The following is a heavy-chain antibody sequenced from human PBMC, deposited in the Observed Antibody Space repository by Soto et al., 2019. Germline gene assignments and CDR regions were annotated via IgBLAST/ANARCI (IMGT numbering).Heavy chain of an antibody. J-gene: IGHJ6*04. V-gene: IGHV3-33*01. D-gene: IGHD1-26*01. CDR2: IWYDGSNK. Sequence: QVQLVESGGGVVQPGRSLRLSCAASGFTFSSYGMHWVRQAPGKGLEWVAVIWYDGSNKYYADSVKGRFTISRDNSKNTLYLQMNSRRAEDTAVYYCARDRIVGATKIYYGMDVWGKGTTVSVSS. CDR1: GFTFSSYG. CDR3: ARDRIVGATKIYYGMDV.